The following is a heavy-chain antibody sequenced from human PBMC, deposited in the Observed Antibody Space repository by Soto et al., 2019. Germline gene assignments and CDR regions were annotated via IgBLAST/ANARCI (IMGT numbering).Heavy chain of an antibody. CDR1: GFTFSSYA. Sequence: GGSLRLSCAASGFTFSSYAMHWVRQAPGKGLEWVAVISYDGSNKYYADSVKGRFTISRDNTKNALYLQKNSLRAEDAAVYYCAQGGRGGDYPVWVWDYYYYVMNVWGQGTTVTVSS. D-gene: IGHD4-17*01. CDR2: ISYDGSNK. J-gene: IGHJ6*02. V-gene: IGHV3-30-3*01. CDR3: AQGGRGGDYPVWVWDYYYYVMNV.